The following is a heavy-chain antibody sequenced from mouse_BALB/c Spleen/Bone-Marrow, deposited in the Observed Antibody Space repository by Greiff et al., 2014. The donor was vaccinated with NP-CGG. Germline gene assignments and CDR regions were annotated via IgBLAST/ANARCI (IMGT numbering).Heavy chain of an antibody. CDR2: IYPGNSDT. J-gene: IGHJ4*01. D-gene: IGHD1-1*01. CDR1: GYTFTSYW. CDR3: TRWGVYGSSFKDY. Sequence: SGTVLARPGASVKMSCKASGYTFTSYWMHWVKQRPGQGLEWIGAIYPGNSDTSYNQKFKGKAKLTAVTSTNTAYMELSSLANEDSAVYFCTRWGVYGSSFKDYWGQGTSVTVSS. V-gene: IGHV1-5*01.